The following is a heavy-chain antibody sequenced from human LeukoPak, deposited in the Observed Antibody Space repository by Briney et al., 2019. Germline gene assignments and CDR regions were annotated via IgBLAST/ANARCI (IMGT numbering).Heavy chain of an antibody. D-gene: IGHD3-22*01. CDR2: MNPNSGNT. CDR1: GYTFTSYN. Sequence: ASVKVSCKASGYTFTSYNINWVRQATGQGLEWMGWMNPNSGNTAYAQKFQGRVTMTRNTSTSTAYMELSGLRFEDSAVYYCLPYYDFSGYKDWGQGTLVTVSS. V-gene: IGHV1-8*01. CDR3: LPYYDFSGYKD. J-gene: IGHJ4*02.